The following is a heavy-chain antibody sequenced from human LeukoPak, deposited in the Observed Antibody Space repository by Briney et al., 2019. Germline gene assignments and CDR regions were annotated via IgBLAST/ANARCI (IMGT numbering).Heavy chain of an antibody. CDR1: GGSISSYY. CDR3: ARVGQGALDY. V-gene: IGHV4-59*01. Sequence: SETLSLTCTVSGGSISSYYWSWIRQPPGKGLEWIGYIYYSESTNYNPSLKSRVTISVDTSKNQFSLKLSSVTAADTAVYYCARVGQGALDYWGQGTLVTVSS. J-gene: IGHJ4*02. D-gene: IGHD1-26*01. CDR2: IYYSEST.